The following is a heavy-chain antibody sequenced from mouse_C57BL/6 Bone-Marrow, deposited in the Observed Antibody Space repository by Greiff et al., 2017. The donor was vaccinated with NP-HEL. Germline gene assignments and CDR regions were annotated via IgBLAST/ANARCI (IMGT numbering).Heavy chain of an antibody. CDR3: TTSLHGNHLAWFAY. V-gene: IGHV14-4*01. CDR2: IDPENGDT. CDR1: GFNIKDDY. Sequence: VQLKQSGAELVRPGASVKLSCTASGFNIKDDYMHWVKQRPEQGLEWIGWIDPENGDTEYASKFQGKATITADTSSNTAYLQLSSLTSEDTAVYYCTTSLHGNHLAWFAYWGQGTLVTVSA. J-gene: IGHJ3*01. D-gene: IGHD2-1*01.